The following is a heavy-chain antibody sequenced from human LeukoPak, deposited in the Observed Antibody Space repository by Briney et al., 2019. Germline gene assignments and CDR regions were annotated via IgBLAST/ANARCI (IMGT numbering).Heavy chain of an antibody. V-gene: IGHV3-30*03. Sequence: PGRSLRLSCAASGFTFSSYGMHWVRQAPGKGLEWVAVISYDGSNEYYADSVKGRFTISRDNSKNTLYLQMNGLRPEDTAVYYCARKVAGGMDVWGQGTTVTVSS. CDR3: ARKVAGGMDV. J-gene: IGHJ6*02. CDR1: GFTFSSYG. D-gene: IGHD2/OR15-2a*01. CDR2: ISYDGSNE.